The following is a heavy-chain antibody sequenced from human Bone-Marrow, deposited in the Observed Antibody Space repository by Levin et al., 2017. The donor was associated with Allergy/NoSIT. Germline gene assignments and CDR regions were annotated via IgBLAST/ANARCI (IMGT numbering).Heavy chain of an antibody. D-gene: IGHD3-9*01. CDR1: GYIFTAYK. Sequence: GESLKISCKASGYIFTAYKIHWVRQAPGQGLEWMGWINPDNGYTNYAQKFQGRVTVTGDTSISTAYMELTWLRSDDTAVYYCVGLHRLGHYDTTAFSWGQGTLVTVSS. J-gene: IGHJ5*02. CDR3: VGLHRLGHYDTTAFS. V-gene: IGHV1-2*02. CDR2: INPDNGYT.